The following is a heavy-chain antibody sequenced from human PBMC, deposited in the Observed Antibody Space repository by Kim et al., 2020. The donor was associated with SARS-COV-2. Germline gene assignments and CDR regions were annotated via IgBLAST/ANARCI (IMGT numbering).Heavy chain of an antibody. CDR2: IYTSGST. V-gene: IGHV4-61*02. Sequence: SETLSLTCTVSGGSISSGGYFWSWIRQPAGKGLEWIGRIYTSGSTNYNPSLKSRVTISLDTSKNQFSLKLSSVTAADTAVYYCARDGWGGASDYYGMDVWGQGTTVTVSS. D-gene: IGHD1-26*01. CDR1: GGSISSGGYF. CDR3: ARDGWGGASDYYGMDV. J-gene: IGHJ6*02.